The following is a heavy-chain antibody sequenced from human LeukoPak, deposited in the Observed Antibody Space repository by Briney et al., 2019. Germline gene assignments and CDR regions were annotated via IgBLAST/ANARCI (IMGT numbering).Heavy chain of an antibody. V-gene: IGHV1-46*01. J-gene: IGHJ4*02. CDR3: ARDSGQFDY. Sequence: ASVKVSCKASGYTFTNYYMHWVRQAPGQGLEWLGVINTGGGTTISAQKFQGRVTMTRDTSTSTVYMELSSLTSEDTAVYYCARDSGQFDYWGQGTLVTVSS. CDR1: GYTFTNYY. D-gene: IGHD5-12*01. CDR2: INTGGGTT.